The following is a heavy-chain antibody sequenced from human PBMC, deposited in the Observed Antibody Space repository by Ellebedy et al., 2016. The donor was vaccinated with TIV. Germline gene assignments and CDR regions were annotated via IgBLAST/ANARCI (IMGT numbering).Heavy chain of an antibody. J-gene: IGHJ6*02. CDR1: GGTFSSYA. Sequence: SVKVSCXASGGTFSSYAISWVRQAPGQGLEWMGGIIPIFGTANYAQKFQGRVTITADESTSTAYMELSSLRSEDTAVYYCARDRATGTTSPCGMDVWGQGTTVTFSS. CDR3: ARDRATGTTSPCGMDV. V-gene: IGHV1-69*13. D-gene: IGHD1-1*01. CDR2: IIPIFGTA.